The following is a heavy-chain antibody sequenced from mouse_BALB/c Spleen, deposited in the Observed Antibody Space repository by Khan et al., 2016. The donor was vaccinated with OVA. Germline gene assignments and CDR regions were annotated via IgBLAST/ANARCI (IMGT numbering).Heavy chain of an antibody. J-gene: IGHJ3*01. CDR2: ISPGSGDT. Sequence: QVQLKQSGAELARPGASVKLSCKASGYTFTDYYINWVKQRTGQGLEWIGEISPGSGDTYYNEGFKGKATLTADQSSSTAYMQLSSLTSEASAVYFCARRNYFGYTFAYWGQGTLVTVSA. CDR3: ARRNYFGYTFAY. CDR1: GYTFTDYY. D-gene: IGHD1-2*01. V-gene: IGHV1-77*01.